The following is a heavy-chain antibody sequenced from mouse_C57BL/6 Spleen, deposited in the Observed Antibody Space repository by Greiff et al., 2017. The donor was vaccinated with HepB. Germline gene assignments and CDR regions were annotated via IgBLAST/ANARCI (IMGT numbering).Heavy chain of an antibody. CDR2: IYPGSGST. CDR3: ARFPKGAMDY. J-gene: IGHJ4*01. CDR1: GYSFTSYY. V-gene: IGHV1-66*01. Sequence: VHLVESGPELVKPGASVKISCKASGYSFTSYYIHWVKQRPGQGLEWIGWIYPGSGSTNYNEKFKSKATLTVDTSSSTAYMQLSSLTSEDSAVYYCARFPKGAMDYWGQGTSVTVSS.